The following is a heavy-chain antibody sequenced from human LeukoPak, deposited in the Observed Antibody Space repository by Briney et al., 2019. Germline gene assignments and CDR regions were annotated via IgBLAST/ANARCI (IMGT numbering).Heavy chain of an antibody. V-gene: IGHV3-7*01. CDR3: ARHRSGGSQDDAFDI. CDR2: IKKDGSEK. CDR1: GFTFSSYA. D-gene: IGHD2-15*01. J-gene: IGHJ3*02. Sequence: GGSLRLSCAASGFTFSSYAMSWVRQAPGKGLEWVADIKKDGSEKYYVDSVKGRFTISRQNAKNSLFLQMNSLRAEDTAVYYCARHRSGGSQDDAFDIWGQGTMVTVSS.